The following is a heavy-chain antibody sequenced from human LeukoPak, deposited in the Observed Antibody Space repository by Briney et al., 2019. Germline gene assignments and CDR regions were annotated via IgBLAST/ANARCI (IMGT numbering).Heavy chain of an antibody. D-gene: IGHD3-10*01. Sequence: SVKVSCKASGGTFSSYAISLVRLAPGQGLEWMGGIIPILGIANYAQKFQGRVTITADKSTSTAYMELRSLRSEDTAVYYCARRPREVVEVIIGWNSDYWGQGTLVTVSS. CDR1: GGTFSSYA. J-gene: IGHJ4*02. CDR2: IIPILGIA. CDR3: ARRPREVVEVIIGWNSDY. V-gene: IGHV1-69*10.